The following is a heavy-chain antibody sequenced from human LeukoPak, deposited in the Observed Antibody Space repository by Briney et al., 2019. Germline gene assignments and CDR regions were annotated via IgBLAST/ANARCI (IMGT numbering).Heavy chain of an antibody. V-gene: IGHV3-53*01. CDR2: IYSGGST. Sequence: PGGSLRLSCAASGFTVSSNYMSWVRQAPGKGLEWVSVIYSGGSTYYADSVKGRFTISRDNSKNTLYLQTNSLRAEDTAVYYCARDLGYSYGIYWGQGTLVTVSS. CDR1: GFTVSSNY. D-gene: IGHD5-18*01. J-gene: IGHJ4*02. CDR3: ARDLGYSYGIY.